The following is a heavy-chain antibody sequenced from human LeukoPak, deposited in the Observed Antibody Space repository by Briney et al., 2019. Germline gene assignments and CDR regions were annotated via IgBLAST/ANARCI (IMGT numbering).Heavy chain of an antibody. CDR3: ARRHDFPDY. CDR1: GFIFSNYW. V-gene: IGHV3-7*03. Sequence: PGGSLRLSCAASGFIFSNYWMSWVRQAPGKGLEWVANIKQDGSEKYYVDSVKGRFTISRDNAKNSLYLQMNSLRAEDTAVYYCARRHDFPDYWGQGTLVTVSS. D-gene: IGHD2-21*02. J-gene: IGHJ4*02. CDR2: IKQDGSEK.